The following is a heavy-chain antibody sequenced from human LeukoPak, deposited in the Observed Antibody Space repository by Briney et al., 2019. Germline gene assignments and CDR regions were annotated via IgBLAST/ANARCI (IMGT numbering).Heavy chain of an antibody. CDR1: GFIFGVST. CDR3: VKDRGSSGWSPFAY. CDR2: ISTAGRST. Sequence: SGGSLRLSCAASGFIFGVSTMHWVRQAPGKGLEFVSYISTAGRSTYYADSAKGGFAISRDDFNSTVYLHMSSLRPEDTAMYYCVKDRGSSGWSPFAYWGQGTLVTVSS. D-gene: IGHD6-19*01. J-gene: IGHJ4*02. V-gene: IGHV3-64D*06.